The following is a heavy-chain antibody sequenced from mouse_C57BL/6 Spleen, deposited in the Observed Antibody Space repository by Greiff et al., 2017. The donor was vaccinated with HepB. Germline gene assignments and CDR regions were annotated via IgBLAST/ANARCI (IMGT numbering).Heavy chain of an antibody. J-gene: IGHJ4*01. CDR2: IHPNSGST. Sequence: QVQLQQPGAELVKPGASVKLSCKASGYTFTSYWMHWVKQRPGQGLEWIGMIHPNSGSTNYNEKFKSKATLTVDKSSSTAYMQLSSLTSEDSAVYYCARSNLYDYPYAMDYWGQGTSVTVSS. CDR1: GYTFTSYW. CDR3: ARSNLYDYPYAMDY. V-gene: IGHV1-64*01. D-gene: IGHD2-4*01.